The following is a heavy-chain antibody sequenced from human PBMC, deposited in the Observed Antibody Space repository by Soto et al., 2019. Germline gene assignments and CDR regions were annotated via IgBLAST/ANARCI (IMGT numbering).Heavy chain of an antibody. V-gene: IGHV3-21*02. Sequence: EVRLVESGGGLVKPGGSLRVSCAASGFNFNTYSMNWVRQAPGKGLQWVSFISASGAYKYYADSVRGRFTISSDNAKKSVFLEMKSLTADDTAIYYCAGERSALPGARDAMDVWGQGTTVTVSS. D-gene: IGHD1-26*01. J-gene: IGHJ6*02. CDR2: ISASGAYK. CDR1: GFNFNTYS. CDR3: AGERSALPGARDAMDV.